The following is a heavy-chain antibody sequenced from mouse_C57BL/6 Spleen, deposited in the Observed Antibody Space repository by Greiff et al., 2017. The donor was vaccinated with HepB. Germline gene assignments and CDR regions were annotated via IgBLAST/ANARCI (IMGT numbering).Heavy chain of an antibody. D-gene: IGHD2-4*01. CDR1: GYTFTEYT. J-gene: IGHJ1*03. V-gene: IGHV1-62-2*01. CDR2: FYPGSGSI. Sequence: QVQLKQSGAELVKPGASVKLSCKASGYTFTEYTIHWVKQRSGQGLEWIGWFYPGSGSIKYNEKFKDKATLTADKSSSTVYMELSRLTSEDDAVYFCARHEINYDGGYWYFDVWGTGTTVTVSS. CDR3: ARHEINYDGGYWYFDV.